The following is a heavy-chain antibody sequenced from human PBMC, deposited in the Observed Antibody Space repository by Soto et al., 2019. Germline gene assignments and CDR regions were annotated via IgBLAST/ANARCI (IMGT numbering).Heavy chain of an antibody. D-gene: IGHD1-26*01. CDR1: GFTFSSYA. J-gene: IGHJ5*02. CDR2: ITGSGAGS. V-gene: IGHV3-23*01. Sequence: EVQLLESGGGWLQPGGSLRLSCAASGFTFSSYAMNWVRQAPGKGLEWVSGITGSGAGSYYSDSVKGRFTISRDNSKNALYLQRNSLRAEETAVYYFGKAYRKSVPNDWFDPWGQGTLVIGSS. CDR3: GKAYRKSVPNDWFDP.